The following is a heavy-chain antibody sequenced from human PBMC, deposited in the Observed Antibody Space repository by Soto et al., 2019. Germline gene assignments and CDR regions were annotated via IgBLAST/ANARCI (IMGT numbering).Heavy chain of an antibody. V-gene: IGHV4-39*01. CDR3: ASSQRGSYFDY. CDR2: VFYSGST. Sequence: SETLSLTCTVSGGSISSSSDYWGWIRQPPGKGLEWIGNVFYSGSTYYNLSLKSRVTMSVDTSKNQFSLKLSSVTAADTAVYYCASSQRGSYFDYWGQGTLVTVSS. D-gene: IGHD5-12*01. CDR1: GGSISSSSDY. J-gene: IGHJ4*02.